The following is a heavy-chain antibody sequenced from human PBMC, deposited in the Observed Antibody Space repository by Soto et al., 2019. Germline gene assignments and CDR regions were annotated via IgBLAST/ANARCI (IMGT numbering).Heavy chain of an antibody. CDR2: IRGTSGAI. V-gene: IGHV3-48*01. CDR3: ARDILRGYGPDY. D-gene: IGHD6-13*01. Sequence: EVQLVESGGGLVQPGGSLRLSCAASGFTFSSYNMNWVRQAPGKGLEWVSYIRGTSGAIYYADSVKGRFTMSRDNAKNSLYLQMNSLRAEDTAVYYCARDILRGYGPDYWGQGTLVTVSS. J-gene: IGHJ4*02. CDR1: GFTFSSYN.